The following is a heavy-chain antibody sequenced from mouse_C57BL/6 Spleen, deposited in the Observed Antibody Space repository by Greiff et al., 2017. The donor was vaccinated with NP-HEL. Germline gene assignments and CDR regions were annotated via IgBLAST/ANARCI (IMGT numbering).Heavy chain of an antibody. CDR1: GYTFTDYY. CDR2: INPYNGGT. D-gene: IGHD3-2*02. V-gene: IGHV1-19*01. Sequence: EVKLQESGPVLVKPGASVKMSCKASGYTFTDYYMNWVKQSHGKSLEWIGVINPYNGGTSYNQKFKGKATLTVDKSSSTAYMELNSLTSEDSAVYYCARSGEGPFDYWGQGTTLTVSS. J-gene: IGHJ2*01. CDR3: ARSGEGPFDY.